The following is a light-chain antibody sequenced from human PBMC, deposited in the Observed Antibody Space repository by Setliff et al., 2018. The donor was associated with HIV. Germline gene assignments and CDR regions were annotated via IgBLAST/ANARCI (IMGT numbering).Light chain of an antibody. J-gene: IGLJ2*01. CDR3: CSYTGTYTSYVV. Sequence: QSALAQPRSVSGSPGQSVTISCTGTSSDVGDSNYVPWYQQHPGKAPKLMIYDVTRRPSGVPDRFSGSKSGNTASLTISGLQAEDEADYYCCSYTGTYTSYVVFGGGTKVTVL. CDR1: SSDVGDSNY. CDR2: DVT. V-gene: IGLV2-11*01.